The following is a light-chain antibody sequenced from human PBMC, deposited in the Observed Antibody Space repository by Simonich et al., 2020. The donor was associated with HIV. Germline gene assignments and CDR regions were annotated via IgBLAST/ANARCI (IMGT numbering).Light chain of an antibody. CDR3: QQYYSTPIT. J-gene: IGKJ5*01. Sequence: DIVMTQSPDSLAVSLGERATINCKSSQSVLYSSNTKNYLAWYQQKPGQPPKLLIYWASTREFGVPDRFSGSGSGTDFTLTISSLQAEDVAVYYCQQYYSTPITFGQGTRLGIK. CDR2: WAS. CDR1: QSVLYSSNTKNY. V-gene: IGKV4-1*01.